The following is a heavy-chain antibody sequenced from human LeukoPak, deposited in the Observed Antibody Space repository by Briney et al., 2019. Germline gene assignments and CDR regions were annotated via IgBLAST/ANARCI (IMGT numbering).Heavy chain of an antibody. CDR3: AAVLRYSDAFDI. J-gene: IGHJ3*02. D-gene: IGHD3-9*01. CDR1: GFTFSSYS. Sequence: GGSLRLSCAASGFTFSSYSMNWVRQAPGKGLEWVSSISSSSSYIYYADSVKGRFTISRDNAKKSLYLQMNSLRAEDTAVYYCAAVLRYSDAFDIWGQETMVTVSS. V-gene: IGHV3-21*01. CDR2: ISSSSSYI.